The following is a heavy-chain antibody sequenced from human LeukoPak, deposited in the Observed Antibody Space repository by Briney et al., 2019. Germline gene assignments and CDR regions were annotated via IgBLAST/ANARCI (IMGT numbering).Heavy chain of an antibody. CDR3: AKGRGYCSGGSCYSDY. D-gene: IGHD2-15*01. Sequence: PGGSLRLSCSASGFTFSSYAMTWVRQAPGKGLEWVSTVSSSDSSSYYADSVKGRFTISRDNSKNTLYLQMNSLRDEDTAVYYCAKGRGYCSGGSCYSDYWGQGTLVTVSS. CDR1: GFTFSSYA. V-gene: IGHV3-23*01. J-gene: IGHJ4*02. CDR2: VSSSDSSS.